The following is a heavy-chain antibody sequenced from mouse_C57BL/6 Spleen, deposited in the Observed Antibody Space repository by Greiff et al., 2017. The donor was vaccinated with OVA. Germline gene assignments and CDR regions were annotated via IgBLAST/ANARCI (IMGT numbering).Heavy chain of an antibody. Sequence: QVQLKESGPGLVAPSQSLSITCTVSGFSLTSYGVSWVRQPPGKGLEWLGVIWGDGGTNYHSALISSLSISKDNSKSQVFLKLNSLQTDETATYYGAKERYSCGSSYVEGWYFDVWGTGTTVTVSA. V-gene: IGHV2-3*01. CDR1: GFSLTSYG. D-gene: IGHD1-1*01. CDR3: AKERYSCGSSYVEGWYFDV. J-gene: IGHJ1*03. CDR2: IWGDGGT.